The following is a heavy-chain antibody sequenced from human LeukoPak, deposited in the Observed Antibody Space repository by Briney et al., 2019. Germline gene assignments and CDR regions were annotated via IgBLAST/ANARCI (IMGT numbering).Heavy chain of an antibody. CDR2: INTNTGNP. D-gene: IGHD2/OR15-2a*01. V-gene: IGHV7-4-1*02. Sequence: ASVKASCKASGGTFSSYAISWVRQAPGQGLEWMGWINTNTGNPTYAQGFTGRFVFSLDTSVSTAYLQISSLKAEDTAVYYCARDSSLAWFDPWGQGTLVTVSS. CDR1: GGTFSSYA. J-gene: IGHJ5*02. CDR3: ARDSSLAWFDP.